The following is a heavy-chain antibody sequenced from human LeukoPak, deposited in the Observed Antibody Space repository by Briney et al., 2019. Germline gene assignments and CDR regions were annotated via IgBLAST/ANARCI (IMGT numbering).Heavy chain of an antibody. D-gene: IGHD3-10*01. V-gene: IGHV4-34*01. Sequence: SETLSLTCAAYGGSFSGYYWSWIRRPPGKGLEWIGEINHSGSTNYNPSLKSRLTISIDTSKNQFALRLSSVTAADTAVYYCARGLPIISMLRGVKPSVMFDSWGQGTLVTVSS. CDR2: INHSGST. CDR1: GGSFSGYY. CDR3: ARGLPIISMLRGVKPSVMFDS. J-gene: IGHJ5*01.